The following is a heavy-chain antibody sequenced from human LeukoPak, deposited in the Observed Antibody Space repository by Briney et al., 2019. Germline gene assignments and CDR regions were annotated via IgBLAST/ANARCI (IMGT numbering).Heavy chain of an antibody. CDR3: ARDVTC. D-gene: IGHD2-21*02. J-gene: IGHJ4*02. CDR1: GFTFSIYS. V-gene: IGHV3-48*01. CDR2: ISSSSSTI. Sequence: PGGSLRLSCTASGFTFSIYSMKWVRQAPGKGLEWVSYISSSSSTIYYADSVKGRFTISRDNAKNSLYLQINSLRAEDTAVYYCARDVTCWGQGTLVTVSS.